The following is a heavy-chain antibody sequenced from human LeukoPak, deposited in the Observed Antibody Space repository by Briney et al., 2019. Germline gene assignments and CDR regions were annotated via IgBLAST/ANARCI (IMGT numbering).Heavy chain of an antibody. V-gene: IGHV3-7*01. Sequence: GGSLRLSCAASGFTFSSYWMSWVRPAPGKGLEWVANIKQDGSEKYYVDSVKGRFTISRDNAKNSLHLQMNSLRAEDTAVYYCARDQDEVYCSSTSCHVYYGMDVWGQGTTVTVSS. J-gene: IGHJ6*02. D-gene: IGHD2-2*01. CDR2: IKQDGSEK. CDR3: ARDQDEVYCSSTSCHVYYGMDV. CDR1: GFTFSSYW.